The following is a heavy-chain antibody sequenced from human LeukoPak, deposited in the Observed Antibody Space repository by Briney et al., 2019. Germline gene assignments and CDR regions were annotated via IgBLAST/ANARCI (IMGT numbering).Heavy chain of an antibody. J-gene: IGHJ4*02. V-gene: IGHV3-49*03. CDR3: TRDRKSGDSSGWYEELHIFAY. CDR1: GFTFGDYA. D-gene: IGHD6-19*01. CDR2: IRSKAYGGTT. Sequence: GGSLRLSCTASGFTFGDYAMSWFRQAPGKGLEWVGFIRSKAYGGTTEYAASVKGRFTISRDDSKSIAYLQMNSLKTEDTAVYYCTRDRKSGDSSGWYEELHIFAYWGQGTLVTVSS.